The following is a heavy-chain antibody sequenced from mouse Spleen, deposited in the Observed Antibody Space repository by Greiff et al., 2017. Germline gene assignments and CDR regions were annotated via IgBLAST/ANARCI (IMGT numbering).Heavy chain of an antibody. CDR2: INPGSGGT. Sequence: QVQLKQSGAELVRPGTSVKVSCKASGYAFTNYLIEWVKQRPGQGLEWIGVINPGSGGTNYNEKFKGKATLTADKSSSTAYMQLSSLTSEDSAVYFCAKGYDGYYDYWGQGTTLTVSS. D-gene: IGHD2-3*01. CDR1: GYAFTNYL. J-gene: IGHJ2*01. CDR3: AKGYDGYYDY. V-gene: IGHV1-54*01.